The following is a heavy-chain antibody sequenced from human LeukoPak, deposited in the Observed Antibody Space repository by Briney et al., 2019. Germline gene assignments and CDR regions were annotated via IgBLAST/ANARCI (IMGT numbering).Heavy chain of an antibody. CDR2: INHSGST. J-gene: IGHJ4*02. V-gene: IGHV4-34*01. D-gene: IGHD3-10*01. CDR1: GGSFSGYY. CDR3: ARHPLLWFGEFPSFYFDY. Sequence: SETLSLTCAVYGGSFSGYYWSWIRQPPGKGLEWIGEINHSGSTNYNPSLKSRVTISVDTSKNQFSLKLSSVTAADTAVYYCARHPLLWFGEFPSFYFDYWGQGTLVTVSS.